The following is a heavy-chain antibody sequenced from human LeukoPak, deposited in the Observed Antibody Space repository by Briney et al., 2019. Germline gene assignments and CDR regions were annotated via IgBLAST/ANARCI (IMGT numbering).Heavy chain of an antibody. J-gene: IGHJ1*01. D-gene: IGHD3-10*01. V-gene: IGHV1-18*01. CDR2: ISAYNGNT. CDR1: GYTFTSYG. Sequence: ASVKVSCRASGYTFTSYGISWVRQAPGQGLERMGWISAYNGNTNYAQKLQGRVTMTTDTSTSTAYMELRSLRSDDTAVYYCARKKGSAEYFQHWGQGTLVTVSS. CDR3: ARKKGSAEYFQH.